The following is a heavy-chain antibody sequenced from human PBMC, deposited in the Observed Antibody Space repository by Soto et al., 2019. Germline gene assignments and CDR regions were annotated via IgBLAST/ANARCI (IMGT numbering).Heavy chain of an antibody. J-gene: IGHJ4*02. CDR2: ISDSGATT. V-gene: IGHV3-23*01. CDR1: GFPFGENA. CDR3: AKEDTSSGSLDY. Sequence: GSLRLSFAASGFPFGENAMSWVRQAPGKGLGWVSGISDSGATTYYADSVGGRFTISRDNSKNTLYLQMKSLRAEDSASYYCAKEDTSSGSLDYWGQGALVTVSS. D-gene: IGHD6-19*01.